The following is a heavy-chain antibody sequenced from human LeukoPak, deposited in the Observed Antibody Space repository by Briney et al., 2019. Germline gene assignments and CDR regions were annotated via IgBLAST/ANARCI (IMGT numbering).Heavy chain of an antibody. V-gene: IGHV3-33*01. CDR3: ARARTGYLNDADRFDP. CDR2: ICYDGSNQ. Sequence: GGSLRLSCAVSGFTFSTYGLDWVRQAPGKGLVWVAVICYDGSNQYYAHSVKGRFTISRDNSKNRLSLQMNSVRAEDTAVYYCARARTGYLNDADRFDPWGQGTLVTVSS. D-gene: IGHD3/OR15-3a*01. CDR1: GFTFSTYG. J-gene: IGHJ5*02.